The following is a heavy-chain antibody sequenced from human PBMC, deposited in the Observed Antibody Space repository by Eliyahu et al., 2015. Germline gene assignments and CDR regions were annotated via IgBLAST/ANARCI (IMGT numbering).Heavy chain of an antibody. CDR3: AREEAATDAFDI. CDR2: INTDGSST. CDR1: GFTFSNYW. Sequence: EVQLVESGGGLVQPGVSLRLSCAASGFTFSNYWMHWVRQAPGKGLVWVSRINTDGSSTSYADSVKGRFTISRDNAKNTLYLQMHSLSAEDTAVYYCAREEAATDAFDIWGQGTMVTVSS. V-gene: IGHV3-74*01. D-gene: IGHD6-25*01. J-gene: IGHJ3*02.